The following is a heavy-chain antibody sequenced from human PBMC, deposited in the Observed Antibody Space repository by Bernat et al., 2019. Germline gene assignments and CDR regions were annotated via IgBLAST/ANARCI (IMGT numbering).Heavy chain of an antibody. Sequence: EVQLVESGGGLVKPGGSLRLSCAASGFAFSSASVIWVRQAPGRGLEWFGRIKSRSYSVTTDYAAPVKGRFSISRDDSKNTLYLQMSSLKTEDTAVYYCTAGGVRGWTYDYWGQGTLVAVSS. CDR1: GFAFSSAS. CDR2: IKSRSYSVTT. J-gene: IGHJ4*02. V-gene: IGHV3-15*01. CDR3: TAGGVRGWTYDY. D-gene: IGHD6-19*01.